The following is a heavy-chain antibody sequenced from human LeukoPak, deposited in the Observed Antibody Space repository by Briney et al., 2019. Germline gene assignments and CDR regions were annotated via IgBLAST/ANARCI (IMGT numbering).Heavy chain of an antibody. J-gene: IGHJ4*02. CDR3: AKDSLEYSSSSPFDY. CDR1: GFTFSSYE. CDR2: ISSSGSTI. D-gene: IGHD6-6*01. V-gene: IGHV3-48*03. Sequence: GGSLRLSCAASGFTFSSYEMNWVRQAPGKGLEWVSYISSSGSTIYYADSVKGRFTISRDNAKNSLYLQMNSLRAEDTALYYCAKDSLEYSSSSPFDYWGQGTLVTVSS.